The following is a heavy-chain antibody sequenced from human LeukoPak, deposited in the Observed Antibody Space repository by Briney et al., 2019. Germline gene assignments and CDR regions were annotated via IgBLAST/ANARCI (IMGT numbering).Heavy chain of an antibody. CDR2: INSDGSST. D-gene: IGHD6-13*01. Sequence: PGRSLRLSCAASGFTFDDYAMHWVRQAPGKGLVWVSRINSDGSSTSYADSVKGRFTISRDNAKNTLYLQMNSLRAEDTAVYYCARCGSSSWYHPDYYYYGMDVWGQGTTVTVSS. J-gene: IGHJ6*02. V-gene: IGHV3-74*01. CDR1: GFTFDDYA. CDR3: ARCGSSSWYHPDYYYYGMDV.